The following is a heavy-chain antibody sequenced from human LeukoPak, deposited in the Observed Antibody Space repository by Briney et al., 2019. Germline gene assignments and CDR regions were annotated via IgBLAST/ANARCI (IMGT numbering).Heavy chain of an antibody. CDR1: GFTFSDYY. V-gene: IGHV3-11*01. Sequence: PGGSLRLSCAASGFTFSDYYMSWIRQAPGKGLEWVSYISSSGSTIYYADSVKGRFTISRDNAKNSLYLQMNSLRAEDTAAYYCARDHRGGKIGVPTGYWGQGTLVTVSS. CDR2: ISSSGSTI. J-gene: IGHJ4*02. D-gene: IGHD3-10*01. CDR3: ARDHRGGKIGVPTGY.